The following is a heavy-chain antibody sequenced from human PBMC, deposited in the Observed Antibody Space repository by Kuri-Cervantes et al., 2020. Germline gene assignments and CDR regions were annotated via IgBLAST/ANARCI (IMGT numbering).Heavy chain of an antibody. CDR2: IYSGGST. CDR1: GFTVSSNY. D-gene: IGHD3-3*01. J-gene: IGHJ6*02. Sequence: GGSLRLSCAASGFTVSSNYMSWVRQAPGKGLEWVSVIYSGGSTYYADSVKGRFTISRDNAKNSLYLQMNSLRAEDTAVYYCARAHYDFWGGYYTGHYYYGMDVWGQGTTVTVSS. CDR3: ARAHYDFWGGYYTGHYYYGMDV. V-gene: IGHV3-66*01.